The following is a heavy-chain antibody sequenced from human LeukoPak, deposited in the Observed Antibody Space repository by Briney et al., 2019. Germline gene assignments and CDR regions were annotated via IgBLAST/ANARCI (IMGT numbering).Heavy chain of an antibody. V-gene: IGHV1-2*06. CDR2: INPNSGGT. Sequence: ASVKVSCKASGYTLTGYYMHWVRQAPGQGLEWMGRINPNSGGTNYAQKFQGRVTMTRDTSISTAYMELSRLRSDDAAVYYCARDGVSSSWMLDAFDIWGQGTMVTVSS. CDR3: ARDGVSSSWMLDAFDI. D-gene: IGHD6-13*01. CDR1: GYTLTGYY. J-gene: IGHJ3*02.